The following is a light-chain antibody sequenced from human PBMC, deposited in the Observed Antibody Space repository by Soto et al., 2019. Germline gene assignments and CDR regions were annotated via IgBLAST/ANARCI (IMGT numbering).Light chain of an antibody. V-gene: IGLV4-69*01. J-gene: IGLJ2*01. CDR2: LKRDGSH. Sequence: QPVLTQSPSASSSLGASVKLTCTLSSGHSNYAIAWHQQQPEKGPRYLMKLKRDGSHSKGDGIPNRFSGSSSGAERYLTISSLQSADAADYYCQTWGTGIVIFGGGTKVTV. CDR1: SGHSNYA. CDR3: QTWGTGIVI.